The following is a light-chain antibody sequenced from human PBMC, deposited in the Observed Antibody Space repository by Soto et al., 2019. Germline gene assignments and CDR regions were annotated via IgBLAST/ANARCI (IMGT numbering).Light chain of an antibody. CDR1: QSVTSNY. CDR3: HQYGTSLT. J-gene: IGKJ2*01. CDR2: GVA. V-gene: IGKV3-20*01. Sequence: EIVLTQSPGTLSLSPGERATLSCRASQSVTSNYLAWYQQKPGQAPRCLIYGVASRSTGIPDRFSGSGSGTDFTLTISRLEPEDFAVYYCHQYGTSLTFGQGTKLEIK.